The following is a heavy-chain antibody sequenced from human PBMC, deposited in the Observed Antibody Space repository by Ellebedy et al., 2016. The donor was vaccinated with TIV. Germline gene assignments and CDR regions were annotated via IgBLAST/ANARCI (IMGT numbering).Heavy chain of an antibody. CDR2: IIPIFGTA. V-gene: IGHV1-69*06. J-gene: IGHJ4*02. CDR3: AREGGYSSGWDYPLAY. CDR1: GGTFSSYA. Sequence: SVKVSCXASGGTFSSYAISWVRHAPGQGLEWMGGIIPIFGTANYAQKFQGRVTITADKSTSTAYMELSSLRSEDTAVYYCAREGGYSSGWDYPLAYWGQGTLVTVSS. D-gene: IGHD6-19*01.